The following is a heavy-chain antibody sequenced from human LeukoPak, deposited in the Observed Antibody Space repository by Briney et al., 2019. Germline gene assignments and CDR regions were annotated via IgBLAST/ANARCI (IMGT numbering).Heavy chain of an antibody. D-gene: IGHD1-14*01. Sequence: LPGGSLRLSCAASGFTFDDYGMSWVRQAPGKGLEWVSGINWNGGSTGYADSVKGRFTISRDNSKNTLYLQMASLRYEDMAVYYCARVGPETAFDFWGQGTLVTVSS. CDR3: ARVGPETAFDF. CDR2: INWNGGST. CDR1: GFTFDDYG. J-gene: IGHJ4*02. V-gene: IGHV3-20*04.